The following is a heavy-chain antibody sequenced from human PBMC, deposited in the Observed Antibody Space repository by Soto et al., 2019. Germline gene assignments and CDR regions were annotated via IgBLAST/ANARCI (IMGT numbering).Heavy chain of an antibody. J-gene: IGHJ4*02. D-gene: IGHD3-22*01. V-gene: IGHV1-69*13. CDR2: IIPMFGKA. CDR1: GGTFSKYS. Sequence: SVKVSCKASGGTFSKYSISWVRQAPGQGLEWMGGIIPMFGKANYAQKFQGRVTITADESTSTGYMELRSLISEDTAVYYCARDGTLYDSTGYYYIYCGQGTLVTVYS. CDR3: ARDGTLYDSTGYYYIY.